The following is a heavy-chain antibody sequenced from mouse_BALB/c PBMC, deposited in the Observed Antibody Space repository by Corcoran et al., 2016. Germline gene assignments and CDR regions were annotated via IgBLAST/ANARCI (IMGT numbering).Heavy chain of an antibody. V-gene: IGHV9-3-1*01. CDR3: ARRGHDPYAVDY. D-gene: IGHD2-3*01. CDR1: GYTFTNYG. CDR2: INTYTGEP. Sequence: QIQLVQSGPELKKPGETVKISCKASGYTFTNYGMNWVKQAPGKGLKWMGWINTYTGEPTYADDFKGRFAFSLETSASTAYLQINNLKNGDTATYFCARRGHDPYAVDYWGQGTSVTVSS. J-gene: IGHJ4*01.